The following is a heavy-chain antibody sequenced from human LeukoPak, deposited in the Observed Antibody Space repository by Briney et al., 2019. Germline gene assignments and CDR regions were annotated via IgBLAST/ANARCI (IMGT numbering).Heavy chain of an antibody. V-gene: IGHV3-30*04. CDR2: ISYDGSNK. CDR3: AKDDAWLQYGD. D-gene: IGHD5-24*01. Sequence: GGSLRLSCAASGFTFSSYAMHWVRQAPGKGLEWVAVISYDGSNKYYADSVKGRFTISRDNSKGTVYLQMNSLRPEDTAVYYCAKDDAWLQYGDWGRGTLVTVSS. J-gene: IGHJ4*02. CDR1: GFTFSSYA.